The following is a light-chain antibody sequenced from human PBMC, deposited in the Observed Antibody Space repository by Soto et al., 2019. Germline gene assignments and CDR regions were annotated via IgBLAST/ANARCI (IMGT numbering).Light chain of an antibody. Sequence: DLVLTPSPYSLAVSLGERATINCKSSQSVLYSSNNKNYLAWYQQKPGQPPKLLIYWASTRESGVPDRFSGTGSGTDFTLTISSLQAEDVAVYYCQQYYSIPKTFGQGTKV. CDR2: WAS. CDR1: QSVLYSSNNKNY. V-gene: IGKV4-1*01. CDR3: QQYYSIPKT. J-gene: IGKJ1*01.